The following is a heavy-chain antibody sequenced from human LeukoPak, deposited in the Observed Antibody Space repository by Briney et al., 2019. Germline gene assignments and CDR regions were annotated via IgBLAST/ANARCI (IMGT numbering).Heavy chain of an antibody. Sequence: PSETLSLTCAVYGGSFSAYYWSWIRQPPGKGLEWIGEINHSGSTNYNPSLKSRVTISVDSSKNQFSLKLSSVTAADTAVYYCARIGTTALLTISDYYYYMDVWGKGTTVTVSS. V-gene: IGHV4-34*01. J-gene: IGHJ6*03. CDR1: GGSFSAYY. CDR2: INHSGST. CDR3: ARIGTTALLTISDYYYYMDV. D-gene: IGHD1-7*01.